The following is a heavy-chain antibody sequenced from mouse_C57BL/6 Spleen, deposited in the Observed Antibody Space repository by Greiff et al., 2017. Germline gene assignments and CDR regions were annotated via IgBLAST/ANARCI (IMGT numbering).Heavy chain of an antibody. CDR1: GYTFTSYW. CDR3: ARGSGYYPFDY. Sequence: QVQLQQSGAELVRPGSSVKLSCKASGYTFTSYWMHWVKQRPIQGLEWIGNIDPSDSETHYNQKFKDKATLTVDKSSSTAYMQLSSLTSEDSAVYYCARGSGYYPFDYWGQGTTRTVSS. CDR2: IDPSDSET. J-gene: IGHJ2*01. D-gene: IGHD2-3*01. V-gene: IGHV1-52*01.